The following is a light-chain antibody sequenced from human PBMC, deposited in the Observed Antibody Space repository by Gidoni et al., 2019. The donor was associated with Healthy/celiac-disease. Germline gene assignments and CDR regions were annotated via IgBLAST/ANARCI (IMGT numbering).Light chain of an antibody. CDR1: QSVSSY. V-gene: IGKV3-11*01. J-gene: IGKJ4*01. Sequence: EIVLTQSPATLSLSPGERATLSCRASQSVSSYLAWYQQKPGQAPRLLIYDASNRATGIPARFSGSGSGTDFTLTISSIEPEDFAVYYCQQRSNWPPVLTFXGXTKVEIK. CDR2: DAS. CDR3: QQRSNWPPVLT.